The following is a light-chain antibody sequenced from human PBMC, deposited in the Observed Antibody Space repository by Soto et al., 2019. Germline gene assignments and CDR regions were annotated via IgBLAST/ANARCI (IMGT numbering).Light chain of an antibody. V-gene: IGKV2-30*01. Sequence: DVVMTQSPVSLPVTLGQPASISCRSSQGLVYSDGNTYLSWFHQRPGQSPRRLIYQVSNRDSGVPARFSGSGSGTDFTLMISRVEAEDFGVYYCLQGTHWPYTFGQGTKLEIK. CDR2: QVS. CDR3: LQGTHWPYT. J-gene: IGKJ2*01. CDR1: QGLVYSDGNTY.